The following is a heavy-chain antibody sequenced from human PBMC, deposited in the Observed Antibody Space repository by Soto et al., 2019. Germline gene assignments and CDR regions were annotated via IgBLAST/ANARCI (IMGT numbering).Heavy chain of an antibody. Sequence: QVQLQESGPGLVEASETLSLTCTVSGGSLGSYYWSWIRQPPGKGLEWVGYVFYTGRANYNASLKTRVSISLDTSNYHFALKRSSVTAADTAVYYCARDGDGRMTTNPYYYNGMDVWGPGTTVTVSS. D-gene: IGHD4-4*01. CDR3: ARDGDGRMTTNPYYYNGMDV. V-gene: IGHV4-59*01. J-gene: IGHJ6*02. CDR2: VFYTGRA. CDR1: GGSLGSYY.